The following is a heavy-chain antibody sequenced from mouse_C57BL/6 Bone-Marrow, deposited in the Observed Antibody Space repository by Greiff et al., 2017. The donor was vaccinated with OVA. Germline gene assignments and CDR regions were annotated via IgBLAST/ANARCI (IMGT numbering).Heavy chain of an antibody. CDR2: INPNNGGT. V-gene: IGHV1-26*01. CDR1: GYTFTDYY. J-gene: IGHJ2*01. CDR3: ARWGYYGSSD. Sequence: EVQLQQSGPELVKPGASVKISCKASGYTFTDYYMNWVKQSHGKSLEWIGDINPNNGGTSYNQKFKGKATLTVDKSSSTAYMELRSLTSEDSAVYYCARWGYYGSSDWGQGTTLTVSS. D-gene: IGHD1-1*01.